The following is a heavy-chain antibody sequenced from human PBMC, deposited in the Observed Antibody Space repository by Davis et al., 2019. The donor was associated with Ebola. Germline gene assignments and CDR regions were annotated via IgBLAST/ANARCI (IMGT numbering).Heavy chain of an antibody. J-gene: IGHJ4*02. V-gene: IGHV3-7*01. CDR2: IKQDGSEK. Sequence: GGSLRLSCVAPGFTFSSYWMSWVRQAPGKGLEWVANIKQDGSEKYYADSVKGRFTISRDNSKNTLYLQMNSLRAEDTAVYYCAKVERGLWGQGTLVTVSS. D-gene: IGHD3-10*01. CDR1: GFTFSSYW. CDR3: AKVERGL.